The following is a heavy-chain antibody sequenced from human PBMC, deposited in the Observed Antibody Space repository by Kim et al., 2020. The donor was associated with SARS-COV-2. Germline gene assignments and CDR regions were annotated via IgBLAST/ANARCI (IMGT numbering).Heavy chain of an antibody. J-gene: IGHJ6*02. V-gene: IGHV3-7*03. CDR1: GFTFGTYW. CDR2: IKNAGSEN. Sequence: GGSLRLSCEASGFTFGTYWMSWVRQAPGKGLELVDNIKNAGSENYNVDSVKGRFTISRDNARNSLYLQMNSLRAEDTAVYYCARERAETGYWGATILYGMDVWGQGTTVTVSS. D-gene: IGHD3-16*01. CDR3: ARERAETGYWGATILYGMDV.